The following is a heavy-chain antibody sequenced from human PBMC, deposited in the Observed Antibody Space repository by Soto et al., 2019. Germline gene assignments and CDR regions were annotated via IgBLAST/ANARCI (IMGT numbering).Heavy chain of an antibody. CDR3: ERSPGYSSGWFQH. D-gene: IGHD6-19*01. V-gene: IGHV3-11*01. CDR1: GFTFSDDY. CDR2: ISTTGSTT. J-gene: IGHJ1*01. Sequence: PGGSLRLSCAASGFTFSDDYMSWIRQAPGKGLEWVSYISTTGSTTYYADSVKGRFTISRDNSKNSLFLQMDSLRADDTAVYYCERSPGYSSGWFQHWGQGTLVTVSS.